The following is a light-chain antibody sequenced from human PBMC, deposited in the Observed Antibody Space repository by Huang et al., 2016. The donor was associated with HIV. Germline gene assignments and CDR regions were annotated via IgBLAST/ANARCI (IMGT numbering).Light chain of an antibody. CDR1: QTIGTS. V-gene: IGKV1-5*03. Sequence: DIQMTQSPSTLSTSIGDRVTITCRASQTIGTSLAWYQQKPGRAPKLVIYKTSSLESGVPSRFSGSGSGTEFTLTISSLQPDDFATYYCQHYNSFSLTFGGGTKVEIK. CDR3: QHYNSFSLT. CDR2: KTS. J-gene: IGKJ4*01.